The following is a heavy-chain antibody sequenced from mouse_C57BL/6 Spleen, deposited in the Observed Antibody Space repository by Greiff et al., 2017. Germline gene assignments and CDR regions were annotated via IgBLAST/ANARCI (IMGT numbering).Heavy chain of an antibody. J-gene: IGHJ3*01. CDR1: GFNIKDYY. CDR3: AITTVVDPWFAY. D-gene: IGHD1-1*01. Sequence: EVKLQESGAELVKPGASVKLSCTASGFNIKDYYMHWVKQRTEQGLEWIGRIDPEDGETKYAPKFQGKATITADTSSNTAYLQLSSLTSEDTAVYYCAITTVVDPWFAYWGQGTLVTVSA. CDR2: IDPEDGET. V-gene: IGHV14-2*01.